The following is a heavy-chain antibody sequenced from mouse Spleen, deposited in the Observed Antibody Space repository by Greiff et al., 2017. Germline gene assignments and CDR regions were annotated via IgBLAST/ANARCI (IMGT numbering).Heavy chain of an antibody. CDR1: GYTFTSYW. CDR2: IDPSDSYT. V-gene: IGHV1-59*01. D-gene: IGHD1-1*01. CDR3: ARGVFYYYDGSPHWYFDV. Sequence: QVQLQQPGAELVKPGASVKLSCKASGYTFTSYWMHWVKQRPGQGLEWIGVIDPSDSYTNYNQKFKGKATLTVDTSSSTAYMQLSSLTSEDSAVYYCARGVFYYYDGSPHWYFDVWGAGTTVTVSS. J-gene: IGHJ1*01.